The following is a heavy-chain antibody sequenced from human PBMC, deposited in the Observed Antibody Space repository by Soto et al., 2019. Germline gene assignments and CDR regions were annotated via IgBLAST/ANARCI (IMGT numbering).Heavy chain of an antibody. CDR1: GYTFISYG. V-gene: IGHV1-69*04. CDR3: ASSYGSGYRAFDY. Sequence: GASVKVSCKTSGYTFISYGVNWIRQAPGLGLEWMGRVNPIVSMSNYAQKFQGRVTMTADKSTSTAYMELSSLRSEDTAIYYCASSYGSGYRAFDYWGQGALVTVSS. CDR2: VNPIVSMS. D-gene: IGHD3-10*01. J-gene: IGHJ4*02.